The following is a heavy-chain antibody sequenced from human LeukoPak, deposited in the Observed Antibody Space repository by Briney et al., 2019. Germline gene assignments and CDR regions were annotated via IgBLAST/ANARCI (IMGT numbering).Heavy chain of an antibody. D-gene: IGHD3-3*01. CDR1: GGTLSSYA. CDR3: AAGEGFLGYFDY. J-gene: IGHJ4*02. Sequence: ASVKVSCKASGGTLSSYAISWVRQAPGQGLEWMGGIIPIFGTANYAQKFQGRVTITTDESTSTAYMELSSLRSEDTAVYYCAAGEGFLGYFDYWGQGTLVTVSS. CDR2: IIPIFGTA. V-gene: IGHV1-69*05.